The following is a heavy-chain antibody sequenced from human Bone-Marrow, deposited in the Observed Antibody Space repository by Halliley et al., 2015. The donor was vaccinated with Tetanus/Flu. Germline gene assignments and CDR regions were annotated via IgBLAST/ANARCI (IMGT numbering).Heavy chain of an antibody. CDR2: ASYSGST. D-gene: IGHD1-26*01. Sequence: TLSLTCTVSGDSISDHYWSWIRQPPGKGLEWIGSASYSGSTKYNPSLTSRLTMSFDTSKNQFSLKLRSVIATDTAVYYCARDWEGGYDPWGQGTQVTVSS. J-gene: IGHJ5*02. CDR1: GDSISDHY. CDR3: ARDWEGGYDP. V-gene: IGHV4-59*11.